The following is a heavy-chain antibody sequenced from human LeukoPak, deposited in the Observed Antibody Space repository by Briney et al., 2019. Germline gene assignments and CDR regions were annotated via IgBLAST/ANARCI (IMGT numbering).Heavy chain of an antibody. CDR3: ARDFCCSGDHYYYGMDV. CDR1: GYTFTGYY. V-gene: IGHV1-2*06. D-gene: IGHD2-15*01. Sequence: ASVKVSCKASGYTFTGYYMHWVRQAPGQGLEWMGRINPNSGGTNYAQKFQGRVTMTRDTSISTAYTELSRLRSDDTAVYYCARDFCCSGDHYYYGMDVWGQGTTVTVSS. J-gene: IGHJ6*02. CDR2: INPNSGGT.